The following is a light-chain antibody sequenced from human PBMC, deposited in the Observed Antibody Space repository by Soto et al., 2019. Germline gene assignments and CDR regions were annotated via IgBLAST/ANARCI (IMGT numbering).Light chain of an antibody. CDR2: DAS. CDR1: QNINNW. Sequence: DIQMTQSPSTLSASIGDRVTITCRASQNINNWIAWYQQKPGKAPKFLIYDASTLESGVPSRFSGSGFGTEFSLSISRLQPDDFGSYYCQHMRTVGQATKVDIK. J-gene: IGKJ1*01. V-gene: IGKV1-5*01. CDR3: QHMRT.